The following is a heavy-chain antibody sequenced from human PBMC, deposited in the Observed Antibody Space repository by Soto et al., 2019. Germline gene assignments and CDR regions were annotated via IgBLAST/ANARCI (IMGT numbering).Heavy chain of an antibody. V-gene: IGHV1-18*01. CDR1: CWAITNDG. Sequence: ASVKVACKASCWAITNDGVSWVRQAPGQGLEWMGWISAYNGNTNYAQKLQGRVTMTTDTSTSTAYMELRSLRSDDTAVYYCARVEVVPDAFDIWGQGTMVTVSS. J-gene: IGHJ3*02. CDR3: ARVEVVPDAFDI. CDR2: ISAYNGNT. D-gene: IGHD2-21*01.